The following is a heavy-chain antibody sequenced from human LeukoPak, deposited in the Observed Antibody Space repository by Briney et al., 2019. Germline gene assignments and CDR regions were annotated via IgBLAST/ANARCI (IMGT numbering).Heavy chain of an antibody. Sequence: GGSLRLSCAASGFTFSSYWMHWVRQAAGKGLVWVARINNDRSRTIYAVSVTGRFTLSRDTAKNSLYLQMNSLRAEDTAVYFCARLVSSYYDRMDAFDIWGQGTMVTVS. CDR3: ARLVSSYYDRMDAFDI. D-gene: IGHD3-22*01. CDR1: GFTFSSYW. V-gene: IGHV3-74*01. CDR2: INNDRSRT. J-gene: IGHJ3*02.